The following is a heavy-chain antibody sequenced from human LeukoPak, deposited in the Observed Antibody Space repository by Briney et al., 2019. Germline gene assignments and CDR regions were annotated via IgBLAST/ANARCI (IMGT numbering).Heavy chain of an antibody. CDR2: IIPIFGTA. V-gene: IGHV1-69*05. CDR3: ARGRRGPYSNYPLYYFDY. Sequence: ASVKVSCKASGGTFSSYAISWVRQAPGQGLEWMGGIIPIFGTASYAQKFQGRVTITTDESTSTAYMELSSLRSEDTAVYYCARGRRGPYSNYPLYYFDYWGQGTLVTVSS. CDR1: GGTFSSYA. J-gene: IGHJ4*02. D-gene: IGHD4-11*01.